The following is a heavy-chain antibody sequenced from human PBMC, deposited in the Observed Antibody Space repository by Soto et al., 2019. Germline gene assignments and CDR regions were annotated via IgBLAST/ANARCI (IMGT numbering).Heavy chain of an antibody. CDR2: LSGSGGTT. J-gene: IGHJ4*02. CDR3: ARPREGYGSGSYIVYIDF. D-gene: IGHD3-10*01. V-gene: IGHV3-23*01. Sequence: PGGSLRLSCSTSRVTFSTYALNWVRKRPGQGLERVSALSGSGGTTYYADSARSRLTTFRDNTNNTLFLHMRSLMAAEKTLIYCARPREGYGSGSYIVYIDFWGQGTLVTVSS. CDR1: RVTFSTYA.